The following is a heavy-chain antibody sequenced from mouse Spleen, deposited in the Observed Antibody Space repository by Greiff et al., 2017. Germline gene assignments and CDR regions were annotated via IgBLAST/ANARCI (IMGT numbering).Heavy chain of an antibody. CDR2: ISSGGGNT. V-gene: IGHV5-9*04. CDR3: ARPYRYDAMDY. J-gene: IGHJ4*01. CDR1: GFTFSSYA. D-gene: IGHD2-14*01. Sequence: EVKLVESGGGLVKLGGSLKLSCAASGFTFSSYAMSWVRQTPEKRLEWVATISSGGGNTYYPDSVKGRFTISRDNAKNTLYLQMSSLKSEDTAMYYCARPYRYDAMDYWGQGTSVTVSS.